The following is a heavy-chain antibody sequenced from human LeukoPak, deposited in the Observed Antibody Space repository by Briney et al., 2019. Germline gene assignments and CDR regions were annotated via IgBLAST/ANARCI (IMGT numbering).Heavy chain of an antibody. CDR1: GFTFSSYG. CDR2: IRYDGSNK. D-gene: IGHD6-13*01. J-gene: IGHJ4*02. Sequence: GGSLRLSCAASGFTFSSYGMHWVRQAPGKGLEWVAFIRYDGSNKYYADSVKGRFPISRDNSKNTLYLQMNSLRAEDTAVYYCAKDHRGGSWYYFDYWGQGTLVTVSS. V-gene: IGHV3-30*02. CDR3: AKDHRGGSWYYFDY.